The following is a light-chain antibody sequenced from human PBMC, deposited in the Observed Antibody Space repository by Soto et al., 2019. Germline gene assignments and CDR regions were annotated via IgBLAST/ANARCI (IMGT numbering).Light chain of an antibody. J-gene: IGLJ1*01. V-gene: IGLV2-14*01. Sequence: QSVLTQPASVSGSLGQSITISCTGTTSDVGGYNFVSWYQHHPGKAPKIIIFEVSDRPSGVSNRFSDSKSGSTASLTISGLQSEDEADYYCSSYTSMTTLVFGTGTKLTVL. CDR1: TSDVGGYNF. CDR2: EVS. CDR3: SSYTSMTTLV.